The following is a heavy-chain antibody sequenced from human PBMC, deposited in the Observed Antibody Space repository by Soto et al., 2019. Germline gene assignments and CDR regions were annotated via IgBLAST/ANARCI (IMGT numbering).Heavy chain of an antibody. CDR1: DFTFSSYR. CDR3: ARVQWLASHI. CDR2: ITTSSTSI. Sequence: EVQLVESGGGLVKPGGSLRLSCATSDFTFSSYRMSWVRQAPGKGLEWVSTITTSSTSIYYADSVKGRFTISRDNAKYSAYLQMNSLRVEDTAVYYCARVQWLASHIWGQGTMVTVS. J-gene: IGHJ3*02. V-gene: IGHV3-21*01. D-gene: IGHD6-19*01.